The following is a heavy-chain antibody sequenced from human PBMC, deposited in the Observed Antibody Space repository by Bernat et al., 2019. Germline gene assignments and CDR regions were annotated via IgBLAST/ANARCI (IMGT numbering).Heavy chain of an antibody. D-gene: IGHD3-3*01. CDR3: AKDRDVGVWGYFDY. Sequence: EVQLVESGGGLVQPGGSLRLSCAASGFTFSSYSMNWVRQAPGKGLEWVSYISSSSSTIYYADSVKGRFTISRDNAKNSLYLQMNSLRAEDTAVYYCAKDRDVGVWGYFDYWGQGTLVTVSS. V-gene: IGHV3-48*01. CDR1: GFTFSSYS. J-gene: IGHJ4*02. CDR2: ISSSSSTI.